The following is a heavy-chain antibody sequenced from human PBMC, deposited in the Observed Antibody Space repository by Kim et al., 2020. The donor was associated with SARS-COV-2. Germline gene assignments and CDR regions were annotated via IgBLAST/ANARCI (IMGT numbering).Heavy chain of an antibody. CDR2: IVGTGVST. CDR1: GFTFSSYA. V-gene: IGHV3-23*01. J-gene: IGHJ4*02. D-gene: IGHD6-19*01. Sequence: GGSLRLACAASGFTFSSYAMNWVRQAPGKGLEWVSSIVGTGVSTYYADSVKGRFTISRDNSKNTVNLQMNSLRAEDTAIYHCARGGSGWFLTYWGQGSLVTVSS. CDR3: ARGGSGWFLTY.